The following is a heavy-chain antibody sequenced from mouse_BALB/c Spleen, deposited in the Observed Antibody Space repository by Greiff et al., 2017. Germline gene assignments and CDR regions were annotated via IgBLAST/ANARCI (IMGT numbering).Heavy chain of an antibody. CDR2: INPGSGGT. CDR1: GYAFTNYL. J-gene: IGHJ4*01. CDR3: ARSGGNYAMDY. V-gene: IGHV1-54*03. D-gene: IGHD2-14*01. Sequence: QVHVKQSGAELVRPGTSVKVSCKASGYAFTNYLIEWVKQRPGQGLEWIGVINPGSGGTNYNEKFKGKATLTADKSSSTAYMQLSSLTSDDSAVYFCARSGGNYAMDYWGQGTSVTVSS.